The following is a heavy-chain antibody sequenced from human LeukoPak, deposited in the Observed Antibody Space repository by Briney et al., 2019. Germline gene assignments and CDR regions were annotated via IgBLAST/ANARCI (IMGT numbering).Heavy chain of an antibody. CDR2: ISAYNGNT. CDR1: GYTFTSHG. CDR3: TRGGASSGYDY. J-gene: IGHJ4*02. Sequence: ASVKVSCKASGYTFTSHGISWVRQAPGQGLEWMGWISAYNGNTNYAQKVQGRVTMTTDTSTSTAYMDLRSLRSDDTALYYCTRGGASSGYDYWGQGTLVTVSS. D-gene: IGHD6-19*01. V-gene: IGHV1-18*01.